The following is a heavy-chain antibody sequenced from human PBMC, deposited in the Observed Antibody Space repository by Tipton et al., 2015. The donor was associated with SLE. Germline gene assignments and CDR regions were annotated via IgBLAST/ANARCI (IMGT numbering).Heavy chain of an antibody. CDR3: AREFLNPVTTVHYYFDL. Sequence: GLVKPSETLSLICTVSGGSISNSGYYWGWIRQPPGKGLEWIGNIYYSGSTYYNPSLKSRVTISVDTSKNQFSLKLISVTAADTAVYYCAREFLNPVTTVHYYFDLWGRGTLVTVSS. J-gene: IGHJ2*01. D-gene: IGHD4-11*01. CDR1: GGSISNSGYY. V-gene: IGHV4-39*07. CDR2: IYYSGST.